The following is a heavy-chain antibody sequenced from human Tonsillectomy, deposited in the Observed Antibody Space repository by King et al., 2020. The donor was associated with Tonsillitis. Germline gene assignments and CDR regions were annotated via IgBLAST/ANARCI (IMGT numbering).Heavy chain of an antibody. CDR3: ARGRGGTSGYHY. Sequence: QLVQSGAEVKKPGASVKVSCKASGYTFTTYDIIWVRQATGQGLEWMGWMNPNSGNTDYAQKFQGRVTMTRNTSISTAYMELSSLRSDDTAVYYCARGRGGTSGYHYWGQGTLVTVSS. CDR2: MNPNSGNT. D-gene: IGHD6-13*01. V-gene: IGHV1-8*02. CDR1: GYTFTTYD. J-gene: IGHJ4*02.